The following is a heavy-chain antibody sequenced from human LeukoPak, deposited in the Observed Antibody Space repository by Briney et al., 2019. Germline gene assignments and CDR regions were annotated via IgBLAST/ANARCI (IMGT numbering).Heavy chain of an antibody. CDR2: INPNSGDT. V-gene: IGHV1-2*02. CDR3: ARVRYRLAETYIDY. J-gene: IGHJ4*02. CDR1: GYTFTSYY. Sequence: ASVKVSCKASGYTFTSYYMHWVRQAPGQGLEWMGWINPNSGDTNYAQKFQGRVTMTRDTSISTAYMELSRLRSDDTTVYYCARVRYRLAETYIDYWGQGTLVTVSS. D-gene: IGHD3-16*01.